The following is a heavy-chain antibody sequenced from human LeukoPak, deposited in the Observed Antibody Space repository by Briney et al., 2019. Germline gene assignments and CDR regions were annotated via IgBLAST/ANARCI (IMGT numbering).Heavy chain of an antibody. D-gene: IGHD3-10*01. J-gene: IGHJ4*02. Sequence: SGTLSLTCAVSGGSISSSNWWSWVRQPPGKGLEWIGEIYQSGSTNCNPSLRSRVTISVDKSKNQFSLKLTSVTAADTAVYYCARGEAYGSGTVHGDCWGQGALVTVSS. CDR1: GGSISSSNW. CDR3: ARGEAYGSGTVHGDC. CDR2: IYQSGST. V-gene: IGHV4-4*02.